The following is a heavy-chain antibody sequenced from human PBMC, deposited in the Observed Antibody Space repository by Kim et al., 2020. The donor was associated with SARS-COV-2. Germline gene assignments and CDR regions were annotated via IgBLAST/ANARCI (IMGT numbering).Heavy chain of an antibody. CDR3: ARDNIGYSFFAMDV. V-gene: IGHV1-46*01. Sequence: ASVKVSCKASGYAFSMYYIYWVRQAPGQGLEWMGIINPSGGATNYAQKFQGRVTMTRDMSTRTVHMELSSLRSDDTAVYFCARDNIGYSFFAMDVWGQGTTVSVSS. CDR1: GYAFSMYY. D-gene: IGHD5-12*01. J-gene: IGHJ6*02. CDR2: INPSGGAT.